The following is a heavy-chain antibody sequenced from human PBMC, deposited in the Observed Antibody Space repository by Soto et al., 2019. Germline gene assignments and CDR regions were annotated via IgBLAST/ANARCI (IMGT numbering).Heavy chain of an antibody. J-gene: IGHJ4*02. Sequence: GASVKVSCKASGYTFTSYYMHWVRQAPGQGLEWMGIINPSGGSTSYAQKFQGRVTMTRDTSTSTVYMELSSLRSEDTAVYYCAGKPSNRKDFGFRGQGTLVTVSS. CDR3: AGKPSNRKDFGF. V-gene: IGHV1-46*01. CDR2: INPSGGST. CDR1: GYTFTSYY. D-gene: IGHD3-3*01.